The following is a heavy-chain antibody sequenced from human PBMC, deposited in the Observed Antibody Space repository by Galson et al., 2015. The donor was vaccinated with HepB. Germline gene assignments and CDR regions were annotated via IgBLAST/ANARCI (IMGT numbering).Heavy chain of an antibody. CDR2: INPNSGGT. CDR3: ATGAGYCSSISCYTYYYYGMDV. Sequence: SVKVSCKASGYTFTGYHMHWVRQAPGQGLEWMGWINPNSGGTNYAQKFQGWVTMTRDTSISTAYMELSRLRSDDTAVYYCATGAGYCSSISCYTYYYYGMDVWGQGTTVTVSS. D-gene: IGHD2-2*01. CDR1: GYTFTGYH. V-gene: IGHV1-2*04. J-gene: IGHJ6*02.